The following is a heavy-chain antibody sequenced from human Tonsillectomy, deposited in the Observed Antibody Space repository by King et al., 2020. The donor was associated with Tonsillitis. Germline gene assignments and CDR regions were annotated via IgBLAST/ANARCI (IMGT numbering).Heavy chain of an antibody. V-gene: IGHV3-30*03. Sequence: QLVQSGGGVVQPGRSLRLSCAASGFTFSSYGIHWVRQAPGKGLEWVAVISYDGSNKYYADSVKGRFTISRDNSKNTLYLQMNSLRAEDTAVYYCARDVAAAGFLWDWGQGTLVTVSS. CDR1: GFTFSSYG. J-gene: IGHJ4*02. CDR3: ARDVAAAGFLWD. D-gene: IGHD6-13*01. CDR2: ISYDGSNK.